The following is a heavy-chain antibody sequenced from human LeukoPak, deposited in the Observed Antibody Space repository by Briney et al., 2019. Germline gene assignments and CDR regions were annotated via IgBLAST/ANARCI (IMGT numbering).Heavy chain of an antibody. V-gene: IGHV4-31*03. CDR3: ASLNGDYYFDY. J-gene: IGHJ4*02. D-gene: IGHD4-17*01. Sequence: SETLPLTCTVSGGSISSGGYYWSWIRQHPGKGLEWIGYIYYSGSTYYNPSLRSRVTISVDTSKNQFSLKLSSVTAADTAVYYCASLNGDYYFDYWGQGTLVTVSS. CDR2: IYYSGST. CDR1: GGSISSGGYY.